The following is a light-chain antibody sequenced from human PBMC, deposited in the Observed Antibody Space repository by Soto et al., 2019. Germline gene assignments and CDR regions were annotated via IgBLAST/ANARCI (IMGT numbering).Light chain of an antibody. CDR2: AAS. V-gene: IGKV1-39*01. CDR1: HNINSH. CDR3: QQSFSIPYT. Sequence: DIQMTQSPSSLSAFIGDRVTITCRTSHNINSHLNGYHQKPGKAPNLLIYAASSLQSGVPSGFSGSGSGTDFTLTITSLQPDDFATYYCQQSFSIPYTFGQGTKLQIK. J-gene: IGKJ2*01.